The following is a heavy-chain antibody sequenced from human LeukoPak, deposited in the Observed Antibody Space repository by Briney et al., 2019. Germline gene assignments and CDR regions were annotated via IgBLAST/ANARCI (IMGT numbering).Heavy chain of an antibody. J-gene: IGHJ2*01. CDR3: ARVGDHFHWNLDL. CDR1: GFTLSTYY. Sequence: PGGSLRLSCAASGFTLSTYYMNWVRQAPGKGLEWVSIIYSGATTYYADSVKGRFTISRDTSKNTVSLQMNSLRAEDTAVYFCARVGDHFHWNLDLWGRGTLVTVSS. D-gene: IGHD3-3*02. V-gene: IGHV3-53*01. CDR2: IYSGATT.